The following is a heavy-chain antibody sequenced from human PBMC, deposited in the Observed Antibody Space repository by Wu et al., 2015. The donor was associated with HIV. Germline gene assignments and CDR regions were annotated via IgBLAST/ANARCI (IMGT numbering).Heavy chain of an antibody. CDR1: GGTFSSYA. Sequence: QVQLVQSGAEVKKPGSSVKVSCKASGGTFSSYAISWVRQAPGQGLEWMGRIIPIFGTANYAQKFQGRVTITADESTKTAYMELRSLRSEDTALYYCVREWGLTVDTTLLVYFRSMYCFXLSWGQGTMSSSL. D-gene: IGHD4-23*01. CDR3: VREWGLTVDTTLLVYFRSMYCFXLS. J-gene: IGHJ3*01. CDR2: IIPIFGTA. V-gene: IGHV1-69*13.